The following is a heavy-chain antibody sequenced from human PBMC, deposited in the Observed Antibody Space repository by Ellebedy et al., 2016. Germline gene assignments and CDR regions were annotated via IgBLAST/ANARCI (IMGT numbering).Heavy chain of an antibody. V-gene: IGHV3-23*01. D-gene: IGHD5-12*01. CDR1: GFTFSSYA. CDR3: AKDDTEYGYSAYGGDAFDI. J-gene: IGHJ3*02. CDR2: ITGSGGSK. Sequence: GESLKISCAASGFTFSSYAMSWVRQTPGKGLEWVSAITGSGGSKYYADSVKGRFTISRDNSKNTLFLQMNSLRAEDTAIYYCAKDDTEYGYSAYGGDAFDIWGQGTMVTVSS.